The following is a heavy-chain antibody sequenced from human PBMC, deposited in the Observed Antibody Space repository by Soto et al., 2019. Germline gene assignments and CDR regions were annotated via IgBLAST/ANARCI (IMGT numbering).Heavy chain of an antibody. V-gene: IGHV3-30*18. CDR1: GFTFSSYG. CDR2: ISYDGSNK. CDR3: AKGPYCSSTSCYDDAFDI. Sequence: GGSLRLSCAASGFTFSSYGMHWVRQAPGKGLEWVAVISYDGSNKYYADFVKGRFTISRDNSKNTLYLQMNSLRAEDTAVYYCAKGPYCSSTSCYDDAFDIWGQGTMVTVSS. D-gene: IGHD2-2*01. J-gene: IGHJ3*02.